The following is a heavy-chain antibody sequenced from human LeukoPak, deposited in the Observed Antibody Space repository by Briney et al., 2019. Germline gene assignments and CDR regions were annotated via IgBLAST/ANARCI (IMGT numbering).Heavy chain of an antibody. CDR3: AREGGPSGSYYAFDY. CDR1: GGSISSGDYC. V-gene: IGHV4-30-4*08. CDR2: ICYSGST. Sequence: PSQTLSLTCTVSGGSISSGDYCWSWIRQPPGKGLEWVGYICYSGSTYYNPSHKSLVNISVDTSKNQFSLKLSSVTAADTAVYYCAREGGPSGSYYAFDYGPQGTLVTVS. D-gene: IGHD1-26*01. J-gene: IGHJ4*02.